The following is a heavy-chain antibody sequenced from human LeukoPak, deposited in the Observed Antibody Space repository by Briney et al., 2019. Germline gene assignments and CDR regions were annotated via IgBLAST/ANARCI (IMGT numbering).Heavy chain of an antibody. CDR2: ISWDGDST. CDR1: GFTFDDYN. CDR3: AKAAIPYCSSTSCYPDYFDY. V-gene: IGHV3-43*01. J-gene: IGHJ4*02. D-gene: IGHD2-2*01. Sequence: PGGSLRLSCAASGFTFDDYNIYWVRQAPGKGLEWVSLISWDGDSTYYADSVKGRFTISRDNSKNSLYLQMNSLRTEDTAWYYCAKAAIPYCSSTSCYPDYFDYWGQGTLVTVSS.